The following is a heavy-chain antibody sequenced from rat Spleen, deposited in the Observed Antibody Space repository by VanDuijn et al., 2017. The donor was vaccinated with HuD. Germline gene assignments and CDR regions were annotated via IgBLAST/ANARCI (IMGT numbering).Heavy chain of an antibody. J-gene: IGHJ2*01. D-gene: IGHD1-12*02. V-gene: IGHV5-7*01. CDR1: GFTFSDYY. Sequence: EVQLVESGGGLVQPGGSMNLSCAASGFTFSDYYMAWVRQTPKKGLEWVASISYDGSSTYYRDSVKGRFTISRDNAKSTLYLQMDSLRSEDTATYYCARRDGTYYIDYWGQGVMVTVSS. CDR2: ISYDGSST. CDR3: ARRDGTYYIDY.